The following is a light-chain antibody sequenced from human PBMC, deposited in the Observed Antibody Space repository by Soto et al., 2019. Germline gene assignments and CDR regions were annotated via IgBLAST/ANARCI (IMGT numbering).Light chain of an antibody. J-gene: IGLJ1*01. CDR1: SSDVGGYNY. V-gene: IGLV2-11*01. CDR3: CSYAGSYKGYV. CDR2: DVS. Sequence: QSALTQPRSVSGSPGQSVTIYCTGTSSDVGGYNYVSWYQQHPGKAPKFMIYDVSKRPSGVPDRFSGSKSGNTASLTISGLQAEDEADYYCCSYAGSYKGYVFGTGTKVTVL.